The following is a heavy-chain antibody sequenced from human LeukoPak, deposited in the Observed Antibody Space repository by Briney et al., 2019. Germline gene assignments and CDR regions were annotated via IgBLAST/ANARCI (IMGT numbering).Heavy chain of an antibody. V-gene: IGHV3-23*01. J-gene: IGHJ4*02. Sequence: GGSLRLSCAVSGFTFSSYEMNWVRQAPGKGLEWVSGISGSDGSTYYADSVKGRFTISRDNSKNTLYLQMNSLRAEDTAVFYCAKSNDWSGMYYFEYWGQGTLVTVSS. CDR1: GFTFSSYE. CDR3: AKSNDWSGMYYFEY. D-gene: IGHD3-9*01. CDR2: ISGSDGST.